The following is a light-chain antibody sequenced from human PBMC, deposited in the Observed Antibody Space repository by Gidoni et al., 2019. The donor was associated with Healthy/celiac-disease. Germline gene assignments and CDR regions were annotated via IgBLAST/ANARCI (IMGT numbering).Light chain of an antibody. Sequence: DIVMTQSPDSLAVSLGERATINCKSSQSVLYSSNNKNYLAWYQQKPGQPPKLLIYWASTRESRVPDRFSGSGSGTDFTLTISSLQAEDVAVYYCQQYYSTPWTFXXXTKVEIK. CDR2: WAS. CDR1: QSVLYSSNNKNY. V-gene: IGKV4-1*01. CDR3: QQYYSTPWT. J-gene: IGKJ1*01.